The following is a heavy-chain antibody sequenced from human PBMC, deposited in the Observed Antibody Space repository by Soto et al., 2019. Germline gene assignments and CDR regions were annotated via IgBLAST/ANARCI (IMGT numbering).Heavy chain of an antibody. CDR2: IYSSGST. V-gene: IGHV4-59*08. J-gene: IGHJ6*02. CDR1: GGSISNSY. Sequence: SETLSLTCTVSGGSISNSYWSWIRQSPEKGLEWIGYIYSSGSTNYNPSLNSRVTISVDTSKNQFSLKLSSLSAADTAVYYYYAMDVWGQGTTVTVSS. CDR3: YAMDV.